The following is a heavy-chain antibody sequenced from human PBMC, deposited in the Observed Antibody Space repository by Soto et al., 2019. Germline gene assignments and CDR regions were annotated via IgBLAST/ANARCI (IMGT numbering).Heavy chain of an antibody. J-gene: IGHJ5*02. CDR1: GFRFADYT. V-gene: IGHV3-9*01. CDR2: LTWNSESI. CDR3: AKGAISGTLNWFEP. Sequence: EVQLVESGGGLVQPGRSLRLSCAASGFRFADYTMHWVRQAPGKGLEWVSGLTWNSESIAYADSVKGRFTISRDNAKNSLYLQMNSLRAEDTAFYFCAKGAISGTLNWFEPWGQGTVVNVPS. D-gene: IGHD6-13*01.